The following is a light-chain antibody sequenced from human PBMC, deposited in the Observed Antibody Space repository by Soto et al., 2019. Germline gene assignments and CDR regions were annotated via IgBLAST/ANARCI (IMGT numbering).Light chain of an antibody. CDR2: GNN. Sequence: QSVLKQPPSMSGAPGQRVTISCTGTSANIGAGYDVHWYQQLPGMAPKLLIYGNNKRPSGVPDRFSGSKSGTSASLAITGLQAEDEADYYCQSYDSTLSGLYVLGTGTKVTVL. V-gene: IGLV1-40*01. CDR3: QSYDSTLSGLYV. CDR1: SANIGAGYD. J-gene: IGLJ1*01.